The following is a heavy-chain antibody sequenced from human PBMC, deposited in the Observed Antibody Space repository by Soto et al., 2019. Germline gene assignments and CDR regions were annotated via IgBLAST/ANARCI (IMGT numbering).Heavy chain of an antibody. V-gene: IGHV1-69*01. CDR2: FIPLSGTA. CDR3: ASDYAVADTYYYGMDV. Sequence: QVQLVQSGAEVKKPGSSVKVSCKASGGTFSNYAISWVRQAPGQGLEWMGGFIPLSGTANYAQKFQGRVTITADDSTSTAYMELRSLRSEDTAIYYCASDYAVADTYYYGMDVWGQGTTVTVSS. J-gene: IGHJ6*02. D-gene: IGHD6-19*01. CDR1: GGTFSNYA.